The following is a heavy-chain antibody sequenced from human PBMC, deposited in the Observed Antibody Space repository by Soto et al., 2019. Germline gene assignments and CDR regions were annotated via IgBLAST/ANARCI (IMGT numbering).Heavy chain of an antibody. J-gene: IGHJ4*02. Sequence: PWASVKVSCKASGNTFTSYDINWVRQATGHGLEWMGWINPNSGNIGYAQKFQGRVTMTRDTAIRTAYMEVSRLRSDDTAVYYCARGRASGSYYLLDYWGQGTLVTVSS. CDR2: INPNSGNI. CDR1: GNTFTSYD. D-gene: IGHD3-10*01. CDR3: ARGRASGSYYLLDY. V-gene: IGHV1-8*01.